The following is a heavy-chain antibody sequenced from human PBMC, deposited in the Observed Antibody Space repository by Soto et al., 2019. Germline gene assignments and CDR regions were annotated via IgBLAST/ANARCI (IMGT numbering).Heavy chain of an antibody. Sequence: QVQLVQSGAEVKKPGSSVKVSCKASGGTFSSYAISWVRQAPGQGLEWMGGIIPIFGTANYAQKFQGRVTITADESTSTAYMELSSLRSEDTAVYYCARDYSYSSGWPFDYWGQGTLVTVSS. D-gene: IGHD6-19*01. J-gene: IGHJ4*02. CDR2: IIPIFGTA. V-gene: IGHV1-69*01. CDR3: ARDYSYSSGWPFDY. CDR1: GGTFSSYA.